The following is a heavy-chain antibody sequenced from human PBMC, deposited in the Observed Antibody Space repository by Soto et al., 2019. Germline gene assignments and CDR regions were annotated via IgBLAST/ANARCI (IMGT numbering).Heavy chain of an antibody. D-gene: IGHD3-22*01. CDR1: GFTFSSYA. Sequence: GGSLRLSCAASGFTFSSYAMHWVRQAPGKGLEWVAVISYDGSNKYYADSVKGRFTISRDNSKNTLYLQMNSLRAEDTAVYYCAGETTYYYDSSGLLEEYYFDYWGQGTLVTVSS. CDR2: ISYDGSNK. CDR3: AGETTYYYDSSGLLEEYYFDY. J-gene: IGHJ4*02. V-gene: IGHV3-30-3*01.